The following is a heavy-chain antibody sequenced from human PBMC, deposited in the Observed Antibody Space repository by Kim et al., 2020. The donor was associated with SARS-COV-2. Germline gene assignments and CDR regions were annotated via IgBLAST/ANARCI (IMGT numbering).Heavy chain of an antibody. V-gene: IGHV1-18*01. J-gene: IGHJ4*02. CDR1: GYTFTSYG. CDR3: ARDAQMGPPLRIAVAGTVDY. D-gene: IGHD6-19*01. Sequence: ASVKVSCKASGYTFTSYGISWVRQAPGQGLEWMGWISAYNGNTNYAQKLQGRVTMTTDTSTSTAYMELRSLRSDDTAVYYCARDAQMGPPLRIAVAGTVDYWGQGTLVTVSS. CDR2: ISAYNGNT.